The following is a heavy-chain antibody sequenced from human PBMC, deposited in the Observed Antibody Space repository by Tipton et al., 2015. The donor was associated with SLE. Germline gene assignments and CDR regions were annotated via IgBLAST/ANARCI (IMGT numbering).Heavy chain of an antibody. CDR2: ISSSSSYI. CDR1: GFTFSSYS. J-gene: IGHJ5*02. CDR3: ARGTPSRQQLRSGWFDP. D-gene: IGHD6-13*01. V-gene: IGHV3-21*03. Sequence: SLRLSCAASGFTFSSYSMNWVRQAPGKGLEWVSSISSSSSYIYYADSVKGRFTISRDNAKNSLYLQMNSLRAEDTAVYYCARGTPSRQQLRSGWFDPWGQGTLVTVSS.